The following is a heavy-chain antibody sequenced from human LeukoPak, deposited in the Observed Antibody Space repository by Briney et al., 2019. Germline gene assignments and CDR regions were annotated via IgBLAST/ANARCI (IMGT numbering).Heavy chain of an antibody. CDR3: AREADRSYYYGSGTRDHAFDI. J-gene: IGHJ4*02. CDR2: IYYSGST. Sequence: PSETLSLTCTVSGGSISSYYWSWIRQPPGKGLEWIGYIYYSGSTNYNPSLKSRVTISVDTSKNQFSLKLSSVTAADTAVYYCAREADRSYYYGSGTRDHAFDIWGQGTLVTVSS. CDR1: GGSISSYY. V-gene: IGHV4-59*01. D-gene: IGHD3-10*01.